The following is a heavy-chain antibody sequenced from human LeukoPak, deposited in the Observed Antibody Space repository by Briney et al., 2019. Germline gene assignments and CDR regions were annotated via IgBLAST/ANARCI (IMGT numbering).Heavy chain of an antibody. J-gene: IGHJ3*02. Sequence: SETLSLTCAVYGGSFSGYYWSWIRQPPGKGLEWIGEINHSGSTNYNPSLKSRVTISVDTSKNQFSLTVISMTAADTAAYYCTKSDGYGLIRICGRGTMVTVSS. CDR3: TKSDGYGLIRI. D-gene: IGHD3-10*01. V-gene: IGHV4-34*03. CDR1: GGSFSGYY. CDR2: INHSGST.